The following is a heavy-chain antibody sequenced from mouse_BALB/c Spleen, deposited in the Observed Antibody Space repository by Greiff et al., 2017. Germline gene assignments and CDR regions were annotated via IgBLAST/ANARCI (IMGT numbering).Heavy chain of an antibody. CDR2: ISSGGSYT. CDR3: ARRGDAMDY. V-gene: IGHV5-9-1*01. CDR1: GFTFSSYA. J-gene: IGHJ4*01. Sequence: DVMLVESGGGLVKPGGSLKLSCAASGFTFSSYAMSWVRQTPEKRLEWVATISSGGSYTYYPDSVKGRFTISRDNAKNTLYLQMSSLRSEDTAMYYCARRGDAMDYWGQGTSVTVSS.